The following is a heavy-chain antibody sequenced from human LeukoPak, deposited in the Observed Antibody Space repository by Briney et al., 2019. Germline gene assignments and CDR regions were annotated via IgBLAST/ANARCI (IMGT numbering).Heavy chain of an antibody. J-gene: IGHJ6*04. Sequence: GGSLRLSCAASGFTFSSYGMSWVRQAPGKGLEWVSAISGSGGSTYYADSVKGRFTISRDNSRNTLYLQMNSLRAEDTAVYYCAKSSEGVITMVRGVIVATSMDVWGKGTTVTISS. D-gene: IGHD3-10*01. CDR3: AKSSEGVITMVRGVIVATSMDV. V-gene: IGHV3-23*01. CDR1: GFTFSSYG. CDR2: ISGSGGST.